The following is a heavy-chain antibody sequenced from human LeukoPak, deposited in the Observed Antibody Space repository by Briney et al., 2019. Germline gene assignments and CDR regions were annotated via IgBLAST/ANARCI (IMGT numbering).Heavy chain of an antibody. CDR2: LSWNSGSI. D-gene: IGHD3-22*01. Sequence: GGSLRLSCAASGFTFDDYAMHWVRQAPGKGLEWVSGLSWNSGSIGYADSVKGRFTISRDNAKNSLYLQMNSLRAEDTAVYYCARVLSGYFDYWGQGTLVTVSS. V-gene: IGHV3-9*01. CDR3: ARVLSGYFDY. CDR1: GFTFDDYA. J-gene: IGHJ4*02.